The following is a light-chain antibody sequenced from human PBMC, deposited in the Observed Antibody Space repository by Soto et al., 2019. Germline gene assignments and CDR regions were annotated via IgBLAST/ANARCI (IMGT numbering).Light chain of an antibody. Sequence: DILMTQSPSTVSASVGDGVTITCRARQSISTWLAWYQQKPGNAPKLLIYDASTLESGVPSGFSGSGSGTEFTLTISSLQPDDFATYYCQQYNSYPSTFGQGTKLEIK. CDR2: DAS. J-gene: IGKJ2*01. CDR3: QQYNSYPST. V-gene: IGKV1-5*01. CDR1: QSISTW.